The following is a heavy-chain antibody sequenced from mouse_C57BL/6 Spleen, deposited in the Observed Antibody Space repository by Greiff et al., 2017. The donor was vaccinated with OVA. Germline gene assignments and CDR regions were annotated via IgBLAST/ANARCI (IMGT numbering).Heavy chain of an antibody. Sequence: QVQLQQSGPGLVQPSQSLSITCTVSGFSLTSYGVHWVRQSPGKGLEWLGVIWSGGSTDYNAAFISRLSISKDNSKSQVFFKMNSLQADDTALYYCARCDGYSFFAYWGQGTLVTVSA. D-gene: IGHD2-3*01. CDR2: IWSGGST. V-gene: IGHV2-2*01. CDR1: GFSLTSYG. J-gene: IGHJ3*01. CDR3: ARCDGYSFFAY.